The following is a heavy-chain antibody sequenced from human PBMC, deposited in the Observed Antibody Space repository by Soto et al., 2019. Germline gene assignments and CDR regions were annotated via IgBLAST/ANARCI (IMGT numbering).Heavy chain of an antibody. CDR1: AGSISSTTYY. CDR2: IYYSGSP. V-gene: IGHV4-39*07. D-gene: IGHD6-13*01. Sequence: PSETLSLTCIVSAGSISSTTYYWGWIRQPPGKGLEWIGSIYYSGSPSYNPSLKSRVTISVDASKDQFSLKLSSVTAADTAVYYCARESIAAAGTLLKFRNAPWFDPWGQGTLVTVSS. J-gene: IGHJ5*02. CDR3: ARESIAAAGTLLKFRNAPWFDP.